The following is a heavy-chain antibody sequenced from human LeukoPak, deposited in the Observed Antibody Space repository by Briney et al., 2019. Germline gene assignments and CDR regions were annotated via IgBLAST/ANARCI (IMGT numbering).Heavy chain of an antibody. CDR2: INHSGST. J-gene: IGHJ5*02. V-gene: IGHV4-34*01. D-gene: IGHD6-6*01. Sequence: PSETLSLXCAAYGGSFSGYYWSWIRQPPGKELEWIGEINHSGSTNYNPSLKSRVTISVDTSKNQFSLKLSSVTAADTAVYYCAKEAARGVTMDWFDPWGQGTLVTVSS. CDR1: GGSFSGYY. CDR3: AKEAARGVTMDWFDP.